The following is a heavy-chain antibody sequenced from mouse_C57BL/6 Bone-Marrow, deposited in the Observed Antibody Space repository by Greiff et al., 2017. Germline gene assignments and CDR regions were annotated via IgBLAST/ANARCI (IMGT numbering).Heavy chain of an antibody. J-gene: IGHJ2*01. Sequence: DVKLVESGGGLVQPGGSMKLSCVASGFTFSNYWMNWVRQSPEKGLEWVAQIRLKSDNYATHYAESVKGRFTISRDDSKSSVYLQMNNLRAEDTGIYYCTSRGPYYYGSSSYYFDYWGQGTTLTVSS. CDR1: GFTFSNYW. V-gene: IGHV6-3*01. D-gene: IGHD1-1*01. CDR3: TSRGPYYYGSSSYYFDY. CDR2: IRLKSDNYAT.